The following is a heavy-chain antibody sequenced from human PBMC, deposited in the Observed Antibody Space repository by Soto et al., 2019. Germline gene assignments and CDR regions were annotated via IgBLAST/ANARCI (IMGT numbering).Heavy chain of an antibody. Sequence: PGGSLRLSCAASGFTFTSYALSWVRQAPGKGLEWVSTISGGDTYYADFVKGRFTISRDISKNTLYLQMDGLRAEDTAIYYCAKDPETAWFPDFWGQGALVTVSS. V-gene: IGHV3-23*01. D-gene: IGHD3-10*01. CDR3: AKDPETAWFPDF. J-gene: IGHJ4*02. CDR1: GFTFTSYA. CDR2: ISGGDT.